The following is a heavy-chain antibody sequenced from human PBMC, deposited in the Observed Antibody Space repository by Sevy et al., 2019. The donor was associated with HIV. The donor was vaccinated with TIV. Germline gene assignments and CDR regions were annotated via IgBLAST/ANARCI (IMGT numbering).Heavy chain of an antibody. CDR2: MWFDGSNT. D-gene: IGHD4-17*01. J-gene: IGHJ4*02. CDR1: GFSLSTYG. CDR3: ARDLEFYDYGDYGPAFMPDY. V-gene: IGHV3-33*01. Sequence: GGSLRLSCAASGFSLSTYGMHWVRQAPGKGLEWVAVMWFDGSNTYYADSVKGRFTISRDIAKNTLHLQMNSLRAEDTAVYYCARDLEFYDYGDYGPAFMPDYWGQGPLVTVSS.